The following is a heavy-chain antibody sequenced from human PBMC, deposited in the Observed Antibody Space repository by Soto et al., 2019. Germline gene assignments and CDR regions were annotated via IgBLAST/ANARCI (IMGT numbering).Heavy chain of an antibody. D-gene: IGHD3-22*01. CDR2: ISGSGGST. J-gene: IGHJ6*02. Sequence: SLRLSCAASGFTFSSYAMSWVRQAPGKGPEWVSAISGSGGSTYYADSVKGRFTISRDNSKNTLYLQMNSLRAEDTAVYYCAKAEYYYDSSGYYYDYYYGMDVWGQGTTVTVSS. V-gene: IGHV3-23*01. CDR1: GFTFSSYA. CDR3: AKAEYYYDSSGYYYDYYYGMDV.